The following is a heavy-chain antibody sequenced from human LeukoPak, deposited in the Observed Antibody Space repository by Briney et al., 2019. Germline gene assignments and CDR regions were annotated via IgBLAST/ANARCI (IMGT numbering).Heavy chain of an antibody. D-gene: IGHD5-18*01. J-gene: IGHJ4*02. CDR1: GYTFSSYG. CDR3: AKADSGYNYGFDY. V-gene: IGHV3-NL1*01. Sequence: GGSLRLSCAASGYTFSSYGMHWVRQAPGKGLEWVSVIYSGGSTYYTDSVKGRFTISRDNSKNTLYLQMNSLRAEDTAVYYCAKADSGYNYGFDYWGQGTLVTVSS. CDR2: IYSGGST.